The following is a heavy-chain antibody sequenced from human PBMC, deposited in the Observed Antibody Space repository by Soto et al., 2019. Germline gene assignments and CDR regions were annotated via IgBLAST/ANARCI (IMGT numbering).Heavy chain of an antibody. J-gene: IGHJ6*03. CDR3: ARVRQQLAPDYYYYYMDV. CDR2: ISSSSSTI. CDR1: GFTFSSYS. V-gene: IGHV3-48*01. Sequence: GGSLRLSCAASGFTFSSYSMNWVRQAPGKGLEWVSYISSSSSTIYYADSVKGRFTISRDNAKNSLYLQMNSLRAEDTAVYYCARVRQQLAPDYYYYYMDVWGKGTTVTVSS. D-gene: IGHD6-13*01.